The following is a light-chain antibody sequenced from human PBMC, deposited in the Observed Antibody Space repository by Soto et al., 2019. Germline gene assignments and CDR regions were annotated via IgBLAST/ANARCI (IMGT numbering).Light chain of an antibody. Sequence: QSVLTQPPSTSGTPGQRVTISCSGSSSNIGSNTVNWYQQVPGTAPKLLIYTNNQRPSGVPDRFSGSKSGTSASLGISGLQSGDEADYYCAAWDDSLNGHVFGTGTKVTVL. CDR2: TNN. V-gene: IGLV1-44*01. CDR3: AAWDDSLNGHV. J-gene: IGLJ1*01. CDR1: SSNIGSNT.